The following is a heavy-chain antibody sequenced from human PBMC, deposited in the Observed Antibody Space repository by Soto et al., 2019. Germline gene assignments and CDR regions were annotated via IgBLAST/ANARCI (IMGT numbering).Heavy chain of an antibody. V-gene: IGHV2-5*02. J-gene: IGHJ4*02. CDR1: GFSLTTSGVG. D-gene: IGHD3-3*01. CDR3: AHRILRTVLGLVTTTAIDFDF. CDR2: IYWDAAK. Sequence: ITLNESGPTVVKPAETLTLTCTFSGFSLTTSGVGVGWIRQSPGKAPEWLALIYWDAAKRYSASLKSRLTITNDTSTNQVVLTMASVDPADTATYYCAHRILRTVLGLVTTTAIDFDFWGQGTPVVVSS.